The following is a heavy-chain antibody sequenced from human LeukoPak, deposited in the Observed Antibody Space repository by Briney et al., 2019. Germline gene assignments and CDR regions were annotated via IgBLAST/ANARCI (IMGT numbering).Heavy chain of an antibody. Sequence: ASVKVSCKASGYTFTGYYMHWVRQAPGQGLEWMGWINPNSGGTNYAQKFQGWVTMTRDTSISTAYMELSRLRSDDTAVYYCARGGVGSSGYYLYYFDYWGQGTLVTVSS. CDR1: GYTFTGYY. V-gene: IGHV1-2*04. CDR3: ARGGVGSSGYYLYYFDY. CDR2: INPNSGGT. J-gene: IGHJ4*02. D-gene: IGHD3-22*01.